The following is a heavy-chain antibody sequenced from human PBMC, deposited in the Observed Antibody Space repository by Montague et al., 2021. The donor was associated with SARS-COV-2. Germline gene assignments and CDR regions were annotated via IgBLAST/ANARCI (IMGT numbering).Heavy chain of an antibody. J-gene: IGHJ4*01. CDR3: ARDERYTYYDFWSGYFVY. CDR1: KFTFSDYW. V-gene: IGHV3-7*03. Sequence: SLRLYCAASKFTFSDYWMSWVRQAPGKGLERLANINRDGSERYYVDSVKGRFTISRDNAKNSLYLQMNSLSAEDTAVYYCARDERYTYYDFWSGYFVYWGQGTPITVSS. CDR2: INRDGSER. D-gene: IGHD3-3*01.